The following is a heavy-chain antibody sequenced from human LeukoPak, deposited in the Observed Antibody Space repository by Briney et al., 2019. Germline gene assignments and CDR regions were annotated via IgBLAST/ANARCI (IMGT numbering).Heavy chain of an antibody. CDR2: IKHSGST. V-gene: IGHV4-34*01. D-gene: IGHD3-10*01. Sequence: SETLSLTCAVYGGSFSGYYWSWIRQPPGKGLEWVGAIKHSGSTNYTPSLKSRVTISVATSKNQFSLKRSSVTAADTAVYSCARGLMVRGIGYYFDYWGQGTLVTVSS. J-gene: IGHJ4*02. CDR3: ARGLMVRGIGYYFDY. CDR1: GGSFSGYY.